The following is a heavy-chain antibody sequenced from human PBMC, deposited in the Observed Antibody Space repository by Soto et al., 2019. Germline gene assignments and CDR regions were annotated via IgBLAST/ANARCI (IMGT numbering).Heavy chain of an antibody. D-gene: IGHD4-17*01. J-gene: IGHJ5*02. Sequence: SETLSLTCTVSGDSFSKYYWNWIRQPAGKGLEWIGRIHSTRSPNYNPSLKSRVTMSVDTSKNQFSLKLNLTSVTAADTAVYYCARSPAYGDYANLDTWGQGTLVTVSS. CDR2: IHSTRSP. CDR3: ARSPAYGDYANLDT. V-gene: IGHV4-4*07. CDR1: GDSFSKYY.